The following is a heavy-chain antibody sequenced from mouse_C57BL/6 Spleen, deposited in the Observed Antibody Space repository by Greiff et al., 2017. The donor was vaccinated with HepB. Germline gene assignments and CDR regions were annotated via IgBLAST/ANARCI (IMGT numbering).Heavy chain of an antibody. D-gene: IGHD3-3*01. Sequence: VQLQQSGAELMKPGASVKLSCKATGYTFTGYWIEWVKQRPGHGLEWIGEILPGSGSTNYNEKFKGKATFTADTSSNPAYMQLSSLTTEDSAIYYCARRGLGKGAWFAYWGQGTLVTVSA. CDR2: ILPGSGST. V-gene: IGHV1-9*01. J-gene: IGHJ3*01. CDR1: GYTFTGYW. CDR3: ARRGLGKGAWFAY.